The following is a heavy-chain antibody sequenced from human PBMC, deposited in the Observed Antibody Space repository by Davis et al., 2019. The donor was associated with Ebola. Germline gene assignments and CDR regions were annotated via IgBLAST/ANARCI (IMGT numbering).Heavy chain of an antibody. D-gene: IGHD3-22*01. J-gene: IGHJ3*02. Sequence: MPGGSLRLSCTVSGGSISSYYWSWIRQPPGKGLEWIGYIYYSGSTNYNPSLKSRVTISVDTSKNQFSLKLSSVTAADTAVYYCARRGIAYYYDSSGYYSHHAFDIWGQGTMVTVSS. V-gene: IGHV4-59*08. CDR3: ARRGIAYYYDSSGYYSHHAFDI. CDR1: GGSISSYY. CDR2: IYYSGST.